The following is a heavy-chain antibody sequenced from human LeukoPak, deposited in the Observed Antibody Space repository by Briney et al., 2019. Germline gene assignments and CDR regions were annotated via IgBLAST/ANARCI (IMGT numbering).Heavy chain of an antibody. CDR2: IYYSGGT. J-gene: IGHJ4*02. V-gene: IGHV4-59*01. CDR3: ARGKTYYPF. CDR1: GGSISGYY. D-gene: IGHD3-10*01. Sequence: SETLSLTCTVSGGSISGYYWSWIRQPPGKGLEWIGYIYYSGGTDYNPSLKSRVSISVDTSKNQFSLRLTSVTAADTAVYYCARGKTYYPFWGQGTLVTVSS.